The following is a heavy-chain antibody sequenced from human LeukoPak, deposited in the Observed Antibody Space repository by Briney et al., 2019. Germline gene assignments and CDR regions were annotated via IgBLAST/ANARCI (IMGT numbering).Heavy chain of an antibody. Sequence: SETLSLTCAVYGGSFSGYYWSWIRQPPGKGLEWIGEINHSGSTNYNPSHKSRVTISVDTSKNQFSLKLSSVTAADTAVYYCASRRYYYDSSGYRYWGQGTLVTVSS. V-gene: IGHV4-34*01. D-gene: IGHD3-22*01. CDR2: INHSGST. CDR1: GGSFSGYY. CDR3: ASRRYYYDSSGYRY. J-gene: IGHJ4*02.